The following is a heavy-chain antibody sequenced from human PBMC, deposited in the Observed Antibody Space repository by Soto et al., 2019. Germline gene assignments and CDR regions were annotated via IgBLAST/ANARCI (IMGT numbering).Heavy chain of an antibody. J-gene: IGHJ4*02. CDR1: GFTFSSYS. D-gene: IGHD3-10*01. CDR3: ARLLANGEFRFDY. V-gene: IGHV3-21*01. Sequence: GGSLRLSCAASGFTFSSYSMNWVRQAPGQGLEWVSSISSSSSYIYYADSVKGRFTISRDNAKNSLYLQMNSLRAEDTAVYYCARLLANGEFRFDYWGQGTLVTVSS. CDR2: ISSSSSYI.